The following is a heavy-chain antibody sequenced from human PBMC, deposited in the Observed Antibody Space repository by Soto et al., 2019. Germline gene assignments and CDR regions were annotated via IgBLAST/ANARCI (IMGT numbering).Heavy chain of an antibody. Sequence: EVQLLESGGDLVQPGRSLRLSCAASGFTFSGYAMSWVRQAPGKGLEWVSVIHGGGNNAYYADSVKGGFTISRDNSKNTLYLQMSSLRGEDTAVYYCAKNRGRVTTSGHFDYWGQGTLVTVSS. CDR1: GFTFSGYA. CDR3: AKNRGRVTTSGHFDY. V-gene: IGHV3-23*01. J-gene: IGHJ4*02. D-gene: IGHD3-10*01. CDR2: IHGGGNNA.